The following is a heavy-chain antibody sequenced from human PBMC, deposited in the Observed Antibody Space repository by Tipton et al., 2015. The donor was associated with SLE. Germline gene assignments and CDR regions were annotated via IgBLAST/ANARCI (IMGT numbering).Heavy chain of an antibody. V-gene: IGHV4-61*02. CDR1: GASIGFSPYS. Sequence: TLSLTCSVSGASIGFSPYSCSWIRQTAGKRLEWIGRAYTGGSTPKYNPSLKSRVTISVDTSRNQFSLRVNSVTAADTAIYYCARGGDTYFYDGSGYRSDFDVWGPGTMVTVSS. D-gene: IGHD3-22*01. J-gene: IGHJ3*01. CDR2: AYTGGST. CDR3: ARGGDTYFYDGSGYRSDFDV.